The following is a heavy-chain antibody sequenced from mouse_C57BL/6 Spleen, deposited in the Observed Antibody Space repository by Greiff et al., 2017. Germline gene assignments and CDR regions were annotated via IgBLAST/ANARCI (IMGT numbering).Heavy chain of an antibody. V-gene: IGHV2-2*01. CDR3: ARNPSSTMVTTYFAMDY. CDR1: GFSLTSYG. Sequence: VQLQQSGPGLVQPSQSLSITCTVSGFSLTSYGVHWVRQSPGKGLEWLGVIWSGGSTDYHAAFISRLSISKDNSKSQVFFKMNSQQADHTAIYYCARNPSSTMVTTYFAMDYWGQGTSVTVSS. J-gene: IGHJ4*01. CDR2: IWSGGST. D-gene: IGHD2-2*01.